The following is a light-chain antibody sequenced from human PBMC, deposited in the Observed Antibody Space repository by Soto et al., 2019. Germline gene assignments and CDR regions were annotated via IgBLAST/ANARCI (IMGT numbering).Light chain of an antibody. CDR1: QSLNSL. Sequence: QMNQSPSTLSASVGDRVTITCRASQSLNSLLAWYQQKPGRAPKLLIYDASTLESGVPSRFSGSGSGTEFTLTISSLQTDDFATYYCQQYNSYSSWTFGQGTKVDIK. J-gene: IGKJ1*01. V-gene: IGKV1-5*01. CDR2: DAS. CDR3: QQYNSYSSWT.